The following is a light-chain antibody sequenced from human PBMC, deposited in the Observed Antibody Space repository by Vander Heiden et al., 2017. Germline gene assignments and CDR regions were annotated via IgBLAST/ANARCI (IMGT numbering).Light chain of an antibody. CDR1: QSVGSQ. CDR2: DAS. V-gene: IGKV3-11*01. J-gene: IGKJ4*01. CDR3: QQRSDWPLT. Sequence: IVMTQSPSSLSLSPGERATLSCRASQSVGSQLAWYQEKPGQAPRLLIYDASNRATGVPARFSGSGSGTDFSLTITRPEPEDFAVYYCQQRSDWPLTFGGGTKVEIK.